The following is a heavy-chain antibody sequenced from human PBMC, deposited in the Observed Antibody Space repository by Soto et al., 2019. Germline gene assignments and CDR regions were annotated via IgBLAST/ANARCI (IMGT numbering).Heavy chain of an antibody. Sequence: EVHLLELGGGLVQRGGSLRLSCTASGFTFSDYAMTWVRQAPGKGLEWVSTISGGSSVTYYGDSVKGRFTISRDNAKKTLFLQLNRLSAEDTATYYCAKVLSKNYYYPFDFWGQGTQVTVSS. V-gene: IGHV3-23*01. J-gene: IGHJ4*02. CDR2: ISGGSSVT. CDR1: GFTFSDYA. D-gene: IGHD3-10*01. CDR3: AKVLSKNYYYPFDF.